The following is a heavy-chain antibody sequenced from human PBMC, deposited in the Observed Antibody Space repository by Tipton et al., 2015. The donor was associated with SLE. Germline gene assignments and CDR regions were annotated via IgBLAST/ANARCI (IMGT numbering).Heavy chain of an antibody. J-gene: IGHJ5*02. D-gene: IGHD3/OR15-3a*01. CDR3: ARYDISTGYHNWFDA. Sequence: TLSLTCTVSGDSLTLGGYYWSWIRQPAGKGLEWLGHIFITWGTSHNPSFKSRVTISVDASKNQFSLKLSSVTAADTAVYFCARYDISTGYHNWFDAWGQGTLVTVSS. CDR2: IFITWGT. V-gene: IGHV4-61*09. CDR1: GDSLTLGGYY.